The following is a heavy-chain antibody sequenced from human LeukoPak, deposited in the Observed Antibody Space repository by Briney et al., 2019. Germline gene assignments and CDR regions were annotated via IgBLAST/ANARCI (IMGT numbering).Heavy chain of an antibody. CDR1: GYSFTSYW. Sequence: PGESQKISCKGSGYSFTSYWIGWVRQMPGKSLEWMGIIYPGDSDTRYSPSFQGQVTISADKSISTAYLQWSSLKASDTAMYYCARMRGNDYGDYSLGYWGQGTLVTVSS. D-gene: IGHD4-17*01. CDR2: IYPGDSDT. V-gene: IGHV5-51*01. CDR3: ARMRGNDYGDYSLGY. J-gene: IGHJ4*02.